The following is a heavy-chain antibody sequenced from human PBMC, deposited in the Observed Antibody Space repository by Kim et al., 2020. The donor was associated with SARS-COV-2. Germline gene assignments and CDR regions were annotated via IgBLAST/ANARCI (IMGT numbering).Heavy chain of an antibody. D-gene: IGHD2-2*01. CDR3: AKEPTVPAAMTYYYYGMDV. CDR1: GFTFSSYG. J-gene: IGHJ6*02. V-gene: IGHV3-30*18. Sequence: GGSLRLSCAASGFTFSSYGMHWVRQAPGKWLEWVAVISYDGSNKYYADSVKGRFTISRDNSKNTLYLQMNSLRAEDTAVYYCAKEPTVPAAMTYYYYGMDVWGQGTTVTVSS. CDR2: ISYDGSNK.